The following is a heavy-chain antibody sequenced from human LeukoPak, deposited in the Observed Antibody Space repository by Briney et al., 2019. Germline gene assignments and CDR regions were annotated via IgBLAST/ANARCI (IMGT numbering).Heavy chain of an antibody. CDR1: GFAFGTYS. Sequence: GGSLRLSCAASGFAFGTYSMTWVRQAPGRGLEWVARIKEDGSDIHYVDSVKGRFTISRDNAKNSLYLQMNSLRAEDTAVYYCAREWRYLDYWGQGTLVTVSS. CDR2: IKEDGSDI. J-gene: IGHJ4*02. D-gene: IGHD1-14*01. V-gene: IGHV3-7*05. CDR3: AREWRYLDY.